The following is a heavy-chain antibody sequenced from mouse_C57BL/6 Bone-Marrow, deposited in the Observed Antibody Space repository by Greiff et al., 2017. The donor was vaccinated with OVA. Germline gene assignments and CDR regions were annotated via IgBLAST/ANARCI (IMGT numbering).Heavy chain of an antibody. Sequence: QVQLQQSGAELVKPGASVKMSCKASGYAFTNYLIEWVKQRPGQGLEWIGVINPGSGGTNYNEKFKGKATLTADKSSSTAYMQLSSLTSEDSAVYFCAREGLGRAMDYWGQGTSVTVSS. J-gene: IGHJ4*01. V-gene: IGHV1-54*01. D-gene: IGHD3-3*01. CDR1: GYAFTNYL. CDR3: AREGLGRAMDY. CDR2: INPGSGGT.